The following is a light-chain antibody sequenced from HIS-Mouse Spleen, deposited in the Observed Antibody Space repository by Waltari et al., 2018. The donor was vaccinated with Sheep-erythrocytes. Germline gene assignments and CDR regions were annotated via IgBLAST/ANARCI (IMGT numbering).Light chain of an antibody. Sequence: SYELTQPPSVSVSPGQTASITCSGDQLGDKYACWYQQKPGQSPVRVIYQDSKRPSGIPERFSGSNSGNTATLTISGTQAMDEADYYCQAWDSSTGVVFGGGTKLTVL. V-gene: IGLV3-1*01. CDR2: QDS. CDR1: QLGDKY. J-gene: IGLJ2*01. CDR3: QAWDSSTGVV.